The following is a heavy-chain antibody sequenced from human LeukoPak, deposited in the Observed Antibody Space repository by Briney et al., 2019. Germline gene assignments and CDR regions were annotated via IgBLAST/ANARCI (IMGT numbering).Heavy chain of an antibody. V-gene: IGHV3-7*01. CDR2: IKQDGSEK. Sequence: GGSLRLSCAATGLTFSSYWMSWVRQAPGKGLEWVANIKQDGSEKYYVDSVKGRFTISRDNAKNSLYLQMNSLRAEDTAVYYCARDLSSSWYGLDYWGQGTLVTVSS. J-gene: IGHJ4*02. CDR3: ARDLSSSWYGLDY. CDR1: GLTFSSYW. D-gene: IGHD6-13*01.